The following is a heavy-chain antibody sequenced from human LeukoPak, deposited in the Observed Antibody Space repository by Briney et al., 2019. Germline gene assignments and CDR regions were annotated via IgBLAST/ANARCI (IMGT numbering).Heavy chain of an antibody. Sequence: PGGSLRLSCVASGFTFSNFGVHWVRQAPGKGLEWVAVISYDGSNKYYADSVKGRFTISRDNSKNTLYLQMNSLRAEDTAVYYCARGFGVVTYDAFDIWGQGTMVTVSS. J-gene: IGHJ3*02. V-gene: IGHV3-30*03. CDR3: ARGFGVVTYDAFDI. D-gene: IGHD3-3*01. CDR2: ISYDGSNK. CDR1: GFTFSNFG.